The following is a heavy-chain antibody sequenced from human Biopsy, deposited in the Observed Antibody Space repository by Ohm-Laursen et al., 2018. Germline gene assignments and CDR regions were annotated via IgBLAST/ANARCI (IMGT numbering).Heavy chain of an antibody. D-gene: IGHD2-8*02. J-gene: IGHJ6*02. CDR3: ARDRTAYCTATSCDNFGLDV. V-gene: IGHV4-59*01. Sequence: SDTLSLTWTVSSASINLYYWGWIRQSPGKGLEWIGYINHSGHTNYNPSLKSRLTMSVDTSKNQFSLKLTSVTAADTAVYYCARDRTAYCTATSCDNFGLDVWGQGTTVTVSS. CDR2: INHSGHT. CDR1: SASINLYY.